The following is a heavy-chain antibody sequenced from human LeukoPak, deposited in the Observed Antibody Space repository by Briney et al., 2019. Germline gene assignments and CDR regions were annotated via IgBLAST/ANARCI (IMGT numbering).Heavy chain of an antibody. Sequence: VASVKVSCKASGYTFTGYYMHWVRQAPGQGLEWMGWINPNSGGTNYAQKFQGRVTMTRDTSISTAYMELSRLRSDDTAVYYCARDVGKYYDFWSGYYTETYFDYWGQGTLVTVSS. J-gene: IGHJ4*02. CDR2: INPNSGGT. CDR1: GYTFTGYY. V-gene: IGHV1-2*02. D-gene: IGHD3-3*01. CDR3: ARDVGKYYDFWSGYYTETYFDY.